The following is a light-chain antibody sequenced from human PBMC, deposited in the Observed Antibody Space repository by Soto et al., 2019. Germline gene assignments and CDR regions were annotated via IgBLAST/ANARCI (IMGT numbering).Light chain of an antibody. CDR2: DVS. V-gene: IGLV2-14*01. CDR3: SSYTSSSTYV. Sequence: QSVLTQPASVSGSPGQSITISCTGTSSDVGGYNYVSWYQQHPGKTHKLMICDVSNRPSGVSNRFSGSKSGNTASLTISGLQAEDEADYYCSSYTSSSTYVFGTGTKVTVL. J-gene: IGLJ1*01. CDR1: SSDVGGYNY.